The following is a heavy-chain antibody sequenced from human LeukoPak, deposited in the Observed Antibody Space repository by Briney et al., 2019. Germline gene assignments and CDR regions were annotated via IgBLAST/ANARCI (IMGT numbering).Heavy chain of an antibody. CDR3: ARSGVMGSFGDY. D-gene: IGHD1-26*01. V-gene: IGHV1-2*06. Sequence: ASVKVSCKASGYTFTGYYMHWVPQAPGQGLEWMGRINPNSGGTNYAQKFQGRVTMTRDTSISTAYMELSRLRSDDTAVYYCARSGVMGSFGDYWGQGTLVTVSS. CDR2: INPNSGGT. J-gene: IGHJ4*02. CDR1: GYTFTGYY.